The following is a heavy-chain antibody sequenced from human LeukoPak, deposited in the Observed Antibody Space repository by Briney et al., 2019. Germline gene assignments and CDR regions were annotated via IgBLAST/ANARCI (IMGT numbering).Heavy chain of an antibody. CDR1: GITFDTYW. CDR3: ATDVD. CDR2: IKEDGSEK. J-gene: IGHJ4*02. Sequence: GGFLRLSCSCAASGITFDTYWMHWVRQSPGKGLEWVAAIKEDGSEKYYVDSVKGRFTISRDKAKNSLHLQLNSLRAEDTAVYYCATDVDWGQGTLVTVSS. V-gene: IGHV3-7*01.